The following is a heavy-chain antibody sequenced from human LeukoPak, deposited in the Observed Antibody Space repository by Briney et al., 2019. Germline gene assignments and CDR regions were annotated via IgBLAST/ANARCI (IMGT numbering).Heavy chain of an antibody. CDR1: GGSISSYY. CDR3: ARRQQYADYVGWFDY. D-gene: IGHD4-17*01. Sequence: SETLSLTCTVSGGSISSYYWSWIRQPPGKGLEWIGYIYYSGSTNYNPSLKSRVTISVDTSKNQFSLKLSSVTAADTAVYYCARRQQYADYVGWFDYWGQGTLVTVSS. J-gene: IGHJ4*02. V-gene: IGHV4-59*08. CDR2: IYYSGST.